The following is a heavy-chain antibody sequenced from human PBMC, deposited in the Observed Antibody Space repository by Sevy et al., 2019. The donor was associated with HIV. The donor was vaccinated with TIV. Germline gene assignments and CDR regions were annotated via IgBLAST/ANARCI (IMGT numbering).Heavy chain of an antibody. CDR2: IYPGDSDT. V-gene: IGHV5-51*01. D-gene: IGHD3-9*01. CDR1: GYTFTTYW. Sequence: GESLKISCKVSGYTFTTYWIAWVRQMPGKGLEWMGVIYPGDSDTRYSPSFQAQVTMSVDKSITIAYLQWSSLKASDTGMYYCARVSHDILTGYFDYWGQGTLVTVSS. CDR3: ARVSHDILTGYFDY. J-gene: IGHJ4*02.